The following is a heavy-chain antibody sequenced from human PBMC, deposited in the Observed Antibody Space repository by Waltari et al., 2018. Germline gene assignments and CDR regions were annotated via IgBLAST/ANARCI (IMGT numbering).Heavy chain of an antibody. CDR1: GFTFSSYP. CDR2: VSFNGRKK. CDR3: AKLAYDSSGSHTTLDY. V-gene: IGHV3-30-3*02. Sequence: QGQLVESGGGVVQPGRSLRLSCAASGFTFSSYPIHWVRQAPGQGLEWVAVVSFNGRKKTSANSVKGPLPPTRDNSKNTLYMEMNTLGPEDTAVYYCAKLAYDSSGSHTTLDYWGQGTLVTVSS. J-gene: IGHJ4*02. D-gene: IGHD3-22*01.